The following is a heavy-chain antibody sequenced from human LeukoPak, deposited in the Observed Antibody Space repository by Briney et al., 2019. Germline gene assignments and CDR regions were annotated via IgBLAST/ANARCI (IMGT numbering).Heavy chain of an antibody. V-gene: IGHV3-66*01. D-gene: IGHD5-24*01. CDR3: HQLGTFDI. Sequence: GGSLRLSYAVSGFTVSNNYMSWVRQAPGKGLEWVSVIYSGGSTYYADSVKGRFTISRDNSKNTVYLQMNSLRAADTAVYYCHQLGTFDIWGQGTMVIVSS. CDR2: IYSGGST. J-gene: IGHJ3*02. CDR1: GFTVSNNY.